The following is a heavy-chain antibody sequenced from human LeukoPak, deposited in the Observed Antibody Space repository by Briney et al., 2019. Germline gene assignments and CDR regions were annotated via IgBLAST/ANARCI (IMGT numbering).Heavy chain of an antibody. CDR3: AKDAVRGRFDP. J-gene: IGHJ5*02. CDR1: GFPFGTYA. D-gene: IGHD3-10*01. Sequence: GGSLRLSCTGSGFPFGTYAMSWVRQAPGKGLEWVSAISGGSDNTHYADSVKGRFTISRDISKNTVYLQMNSLRAEDTAVYYCAKDAVRGRFDPWGQGTMVTVSS. CDR2: ISGGSDNT. V-gene: IGHV3-23*01.